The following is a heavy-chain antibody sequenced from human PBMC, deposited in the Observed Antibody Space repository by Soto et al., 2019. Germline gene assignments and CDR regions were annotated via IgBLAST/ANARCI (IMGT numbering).Heavy chain of an antibody. D-gene: IGHD3-10*01. CDR3: ASTKIQYLVRGFQKGMDV. CDR2: IYTRGTS. CDR1: GASISDYY. V-gene: IGHV4-4*07. Sequence: SETLSLTCTVSGASISDYYWSWIRQPAGQGLEWIGRIYTRGTSNYNPSLMSRVTMFIDMSKNQIPLKLTSVTVADTAVYYCASTKIQYLVRGFQKGMDVWGQGTSDTVS. J-gene: IGHJ6*02.